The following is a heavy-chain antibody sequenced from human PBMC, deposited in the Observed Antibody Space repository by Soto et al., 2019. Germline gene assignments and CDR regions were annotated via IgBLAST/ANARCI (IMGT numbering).Heavy chain of an antibody. Sequence: GGSLRLSCAASGFSFSDHYMDWVRQAPGEGLEWVGRIRDKPNGYTTEYAASVKGRFTISRDDSEKSLYLQMNSLKIDDTAVYYCTRAKDSTWTDNASDIWGQGTMVTVSS. CDR3: TRAKDSTWTDNASDI. J-gene: IGHJ3*02. CDR1: GFSFSDHY. D-gene: IGHD6-13*01. CDR2: IRDKPNGYTT. V-gene: IGHV3-72*01.